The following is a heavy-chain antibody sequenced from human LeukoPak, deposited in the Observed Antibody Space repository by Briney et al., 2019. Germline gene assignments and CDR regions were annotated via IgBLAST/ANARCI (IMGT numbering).Heavy chain of an antibody. D-gene: IGHD3-10*01. CDR2: IYHSGST. V-gene: IGHV4-4*02. J-gene: IGHJ4*02. CDR1: GGSISSSNW. Sequence: SETLSLTCAVSGGSISSSNWWSWIRQPPGKGLEWIGEIYHSGSTNYNPSLKSRVTISVDKSKTQFSLKLSSVTAADTAVYYCARGISHYYYPDYWGQGTLVTVSS. CDR3: ARGISHYYYPDY.